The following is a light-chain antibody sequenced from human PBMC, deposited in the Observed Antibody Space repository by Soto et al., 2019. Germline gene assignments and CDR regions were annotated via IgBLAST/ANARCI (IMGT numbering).Light chain of an antibody. CDR3: QQYGTSPWT. Sequence: ESVLTQAPGTLSLSPGERATLSCRASQSVSSSYLAWYQQKPGQAPRLLIYGARTRATGVPDRFSASGSGTDFSLTISRLEPEDFAVYYCQQYGTSPWTFGQGTKVDI. V-gene: IGKV3-20*01. CDR2: GAR. J-gene: IGKJ1*01. CDR1: QSVSSSY.